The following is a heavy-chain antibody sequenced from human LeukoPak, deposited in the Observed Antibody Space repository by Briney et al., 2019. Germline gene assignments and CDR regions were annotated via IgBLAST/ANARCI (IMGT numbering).Heavy chain of an antibody. V-gene: IGHV4-34*01. D-gene: IGHD1-1*01. CDR1: GGSFSGYY. CDR3: ARDVGSWNDAGY. CDR2: INHSGST. Sequence: KPSETLSLTCAVYGGSFSGYYWSWIRQPPGKGLEWIGEINHSGSTNYNPSLKSRVTISVDTSKNQFSLKLSSVTAADTAVYYCARDVGSWNDAGYWGQGTLVTVSS. J-gene: IGHJ4*02.